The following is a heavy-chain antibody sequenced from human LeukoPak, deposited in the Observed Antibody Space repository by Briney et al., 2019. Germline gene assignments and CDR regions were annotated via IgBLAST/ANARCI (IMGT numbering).Heavy chain of an antibody. CDR3: AKAYDFWSGYPDY. V-gene: IGHV3-30*18. D-gene: IGHD3-3*01. J-gene: IGHJ4*02. Sequence: GGSLRLSRVASGFTFSSYGMHWVRQAPGKGLEWVTVISYDGSGDKYCADSVKGRFTISRDNSKNTVYLQMNSLRAEHTAVYYCAKAYDFWSGYPDYWGRGTLVTVSS. CDR1: GFTFSSYG. CDR2: ISYDGSGDK.